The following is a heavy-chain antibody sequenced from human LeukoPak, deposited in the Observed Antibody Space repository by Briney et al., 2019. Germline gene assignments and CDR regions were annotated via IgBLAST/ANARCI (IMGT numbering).Heavy chain of an antibody. CDR2: ISGSGGST. CDR3: AKDRDIVVVPAADY. J-gene: IGHJ4*02. V-gene: IGHV3-23*01. Sequence: ETLSLTCAVSGGSISSGGYSWSWIRQPPGKGLEWVSAISGSGGSTYYADSVKGRFTISRDNSKNTLYLQMNSLRAEDTAVYYCAKDRDIVVVPAADYWGQGTLVTVSS. CDR1: GGSISSGGYS. D-gene: IGHD2-2*01.